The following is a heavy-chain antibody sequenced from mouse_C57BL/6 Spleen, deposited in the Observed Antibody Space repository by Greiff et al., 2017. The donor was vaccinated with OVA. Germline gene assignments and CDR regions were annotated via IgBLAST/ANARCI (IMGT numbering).Heavy chain of an antibody. J-gene: IGHJ3*01. D-gene: IGHD2-4*01. V-gene: IGHV1-22*01. CDR2: INPNNGGT. Sequence: EVKLMESGPELVKPGASVKMSCKASGYTFTDYNMHWVKQSHGKSLEWIGYINPNNGGTSYNQKFKGKATLTVNKSSSTAYMELRSLTSEDSAVYYCARPDYDGPWFAYWGQGTLVTVSA. CDR1: GYTFTDYN. CDR3: ARPDYDGPWFAY.